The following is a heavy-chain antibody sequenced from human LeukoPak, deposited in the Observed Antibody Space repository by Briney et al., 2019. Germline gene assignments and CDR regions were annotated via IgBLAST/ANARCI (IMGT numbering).Heavy chain of an antibody. D-gene: IGHD5-18*01. CDR3: AREDTAMVPRSIFDY. CDR1: GFTFSSYS. V-gene: IGHV3-21*04. J-gene: IGHJ4*02. Sequence: KPGGSLRLSCAASGFTFSSYSMNWVRQAPGKGLEWVSSISSSSSYIYYADSVKGRFTISRDNAKNSLYLQMNSLRAEDTAVYYCAREDTAMVPRSIFDYWGQGTLVTVSS. CDR2: ISSSSSYI.